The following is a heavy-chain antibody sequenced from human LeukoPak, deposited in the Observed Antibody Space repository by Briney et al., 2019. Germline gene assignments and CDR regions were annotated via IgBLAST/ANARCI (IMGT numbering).Heavy chain of an antibody. CDR3: ARRRDVRFWSGTQDYYYYMDV. J-gene: IGHJ6*03. V-gene: IGHV4-39*01. D-gene: IGHD3-3*01. CDR2: IYYSGST. CDR1: GGSISSSSYY. Sequence: SETLSLTCTVSGGSISSSSYYWGWIRQHPGKGLEWIGSIYYSGSTYYNPSLKSRVTISVDTSKNQFSLKLSSVTAADTAVYYCARRRDVRFWSGTQDYYYYMDVWGKGTTVTVSS.